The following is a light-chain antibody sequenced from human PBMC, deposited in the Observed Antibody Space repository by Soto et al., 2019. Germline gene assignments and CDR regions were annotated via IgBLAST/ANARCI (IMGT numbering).Light chain of an antibody. CDR3: SSYTRSSSVV. CDR1: SSDVGGYNF. CDR2: EGS. Sequence: QSALTQPASVSGSPGQSITISCTGTSSDVGGYNFVSWYQQHAGKAPKLMIYEGSNRPSGVSNRFSGSKSGNTASLTISGLQAEDEADYYCSSYTRSSSVVFGGGTKLTVL. J-gene: IGLJ2*01. V-gene: IGLV2-14*01.